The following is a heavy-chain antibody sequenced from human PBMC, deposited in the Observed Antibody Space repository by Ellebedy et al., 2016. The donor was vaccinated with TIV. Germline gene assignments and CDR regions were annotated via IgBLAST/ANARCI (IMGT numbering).Heavy chain of an antibody. V-gene: IGHV3-9*01. CDR2: IGWNSGSM. CDR1: GFTFDDYA. D-gene: IGHD4-23*01. Sequence: SLKISCAASGFTFDDYAMHWVRQVPGKGLEWVSGIGWNSGSMGYADSVKGRFAISRDNAKNSLYLQMNSLRAEDTALYFCAKDWWELLGDAFDVWGQGTMVTVSS. J-gene: IGHJ3*01. CDR3: AKDWWELLGDAFDV.